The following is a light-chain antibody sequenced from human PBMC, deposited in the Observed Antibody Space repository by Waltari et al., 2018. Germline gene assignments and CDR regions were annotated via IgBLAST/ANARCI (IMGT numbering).Light chain of an antibody. V-gene: IGKV3-20*01. Sequence: EIVLTQSPGTLFLSPGEGATLSCRASQSVSRTLAWYQQKPGQAPRHRIYGASSRANGIPDRFSGSGSGTDFSLTISRLEPDDSAVYFCQHYVSLPATFGQGTKVEIK. CDR2: GAS. J-gene: IGKJ1*01. CDR3: QHYVSLPAT. CDR1: QSVSRT.